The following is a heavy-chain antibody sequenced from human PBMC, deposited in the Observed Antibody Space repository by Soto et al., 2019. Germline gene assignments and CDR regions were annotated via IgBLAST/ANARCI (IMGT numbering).Heavy chain of an antibody. D-gene: IGHD2-8*01. CDR2: IYYSGST. CDR1: GGSISSYY. Sequence: SETLSLTCTVSGGSISSYYWSWIRQPPGKGLEWIGYIYYSGSTNYNPSLKSRVTISVDTSKNQFSLKLSSVTAADTAVYYCAREGTIYCTNGVCRPFDIWGQGTMVTVSS. CDR3: AREGTIYCTNGVCRPFDI. J-gene: IGHJ3*02. V-gene: IGHV4-59*01.